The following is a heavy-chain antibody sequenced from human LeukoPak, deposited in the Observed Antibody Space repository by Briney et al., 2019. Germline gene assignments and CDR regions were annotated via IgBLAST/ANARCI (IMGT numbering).Heavy chain of an antibody. CDR1: GGSISSGGYS. CDR2: IYHSGST. J-gene: IGHJ5*02. CDR3: ARHGGRRFLEWLSDNNWFDP. D-gene: IGHD3-3*01. V-gene: IGHV4-30-2*01. Sequence: SETLSLTCAVSGGSISSGGYSWSWIRQPPGKGLEWIGYIYHSGSTNYNPSLKSRVTISVDTSKNQFSLKLSSVTAADTAVYYCARHGGRRFLEWLSDNNWFDPWGQGTLVTVSS.